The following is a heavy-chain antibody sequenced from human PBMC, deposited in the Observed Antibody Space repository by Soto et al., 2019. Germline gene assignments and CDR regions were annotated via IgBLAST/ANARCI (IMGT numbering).Heavy chain of an antibody. CDR2: ITPSGDNT. J-gene: IGHJ4*02. Sequence: AGSLRLSCAASGFAFSTHAMNWVRQAPGKGLAWVSSITPSGDNTYYADSVKGRFTISRDNAKNSLYLQMNTLRAEDTAVYYCARGYNSGWYYFDYWGQGTLVTVSS. CDR3: ARGYNSGWYYFDY. CDR1: GFAFSTHA. V-gene: IGHV3-21*01. D-gene: IGHD6-19*01.